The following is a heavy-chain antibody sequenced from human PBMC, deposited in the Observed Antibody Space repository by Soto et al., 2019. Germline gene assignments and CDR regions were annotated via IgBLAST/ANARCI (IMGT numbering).Heavy chain of an antibody. CDR3: ARDKFYMVRGVCDY. CDR2: IWYDGSNK. Sequence: QVQLVESGGGVVQPGRSLRLSCAASGFTFSSYGMHWVRQAPGKGLEWVAVIWYDGSNKYYADSVKGRFTISRDNSKNTLYLQMNSLRAEDTAVYYCARDKFYMVRGVCDYWGQGTLVTVSS. V-gene: IGHV3-33*01. J-gene: IGHJ4*02. CDR1: GFTFSSYG. D-gene: IGHD3-10*01.